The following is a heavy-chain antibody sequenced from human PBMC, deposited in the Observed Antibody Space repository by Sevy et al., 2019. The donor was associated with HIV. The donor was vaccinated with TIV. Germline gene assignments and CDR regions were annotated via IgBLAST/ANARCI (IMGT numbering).Heavy chain of an antibody. CDR2: IIPIFGTA. J-gene: IGHJ6*03. CDR1: GGTFSSYA. CDR3: ARDDMVRTSSYYYYYYMDV. V-gene: IGHV1-69*13. D-gene: IGHD3-10*01. Sequence: ASVKVSCKASGGTFSSYAISWVRQAPGQGLEWMGGIIPIFGTANYAQKFQGRVTITADESTSTAYMELSSLRSEDTAVYYCARDDMVRTSSYYYYYYMDVWGKGTTVTVSS.